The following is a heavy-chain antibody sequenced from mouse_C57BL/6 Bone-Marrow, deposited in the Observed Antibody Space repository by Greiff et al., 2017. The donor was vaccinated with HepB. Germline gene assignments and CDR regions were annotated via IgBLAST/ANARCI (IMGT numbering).Heavy chain of an antibody. V-gene: IGHV1-19*01. CDR2: INPYNGGT. J-gene: IGHJ2*01. Sequence: EVQLQQSGPVLVKPGASVKMSCKASGYTFTDYYMNWVKQSHGKSLEWIGVINPYNGGTSYNQKFKGKATLTVDKSSSTAYMELNSLTSEDSAVYYCAREEGLPYYFDYWGQGTTLTVSS. D-gene: IGHD2-2*01. CDR3: AREEGLPYYFDY. CDR1: GYTFTDYY.